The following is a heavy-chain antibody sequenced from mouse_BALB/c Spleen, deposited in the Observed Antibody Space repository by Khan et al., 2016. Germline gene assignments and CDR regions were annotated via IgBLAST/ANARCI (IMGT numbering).Heavy chain of an antibody. CDR1: GFDFSRYW. CDR3: TRLYYYGTSDY. V-gene: IGHV4-1*02. J-gene: IGHJ2*01. D-gene: IGHD1-1*01. CDR2: INPDSSTI. Sequence: EVKLLESGGGLVQPGGPLKLSCAASGFDFSRYWMSWVRQAPGKGLEWIGEINPDSSTINYTPSLKDKFIISRDNAKNTLYLQMSKVRSEDTALYYCTRLYYYGTSDYWGQGTTLTVSS.